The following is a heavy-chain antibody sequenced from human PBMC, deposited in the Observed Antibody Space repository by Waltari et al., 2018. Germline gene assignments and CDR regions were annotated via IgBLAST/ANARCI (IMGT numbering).Heavy chain of an antibody. CDR3: ARLSEPDEYSSSPRGWYFDL. CDR2: IYYSGST. V-gene: IGHV4-59*01. Sequence: QVQLQESGPGLVKPSETLSLTCTVSGGSISSYYWSWIRQPPGKGLEWIGYIYYSGSTNYNPSLKSRVTISVDTSKNQFSLKLSSVTAADTAVYYCARLSEPDEYSSSPRGWYFDLWGRGTLVTVSS. J-gene: IGHJ2*01. CDR1: GGSISSYY. D-gene: IGHD6-6*01.